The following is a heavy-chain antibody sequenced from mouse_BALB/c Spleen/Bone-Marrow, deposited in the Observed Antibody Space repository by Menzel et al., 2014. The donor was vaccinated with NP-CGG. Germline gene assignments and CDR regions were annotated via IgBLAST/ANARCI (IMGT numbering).Heavy chain of an antibody. Sequence: EVKLMESGGGLVKPGGSLKLSCAASGFTFSSYAMSWVRQTPEKRLEWVATISSGATYTYYPDSVKGRFTISRDNAKNTLSLQMSSLRSEDTAMYYCARRPIGTEAYWHFDVWSAGTTVTVSS. CDR3: ARRPIGTEAYWHFDV. CDR2: ISSGATYT. D-gene: IGHD2-14*01. V-gene: IGHV5-9-1*01. J-gene: IGHJ1*01. CDR1: GFTFSSYA.